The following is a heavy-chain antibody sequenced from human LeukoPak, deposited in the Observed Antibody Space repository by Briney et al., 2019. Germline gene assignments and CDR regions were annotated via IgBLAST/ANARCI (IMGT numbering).Heavy chain of an antibody. CDR3: AKDRRSDSGYPYH. Sequence: GGSLRLSCAASGFTFKTSGMHWVRQAPGKGLEWVSIISYDGLNIYYTDSVRGRFTVSRDNSQNTLFLQMNSLRPEDTALYYCAKDRRSDSGYPYHWGQGTLVIVSS. J-gene: IGHJ5*02. CDR1: GFTFKTSG. CDR2: ISYDGLNI. V-gene: IGHV3-30*18. D-gene: IGHD5-12*01.